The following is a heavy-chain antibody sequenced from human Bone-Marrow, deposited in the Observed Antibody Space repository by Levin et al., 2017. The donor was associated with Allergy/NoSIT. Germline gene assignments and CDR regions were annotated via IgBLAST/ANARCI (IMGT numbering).Heavy chain of an antibody. D-gene: IGHD3-9*01. Sequence: ASVKVSCKASGYTFTSYDINWVRQATGQGLEWMGWMNPNSGNTGYAQKFQGRVTMTRNTSISTAYMELSSLRSEDTAVYYCARGPHYDILTGYQNWFDPWGQGTLVTVSS. CDR1: GYTFTSYD. CDR3: ARGPHYDILTGYQNWFDP. J-gene: IGHJ5*02. V-gene: IGHV1-8*01. CDR2: MNPNSGNT.